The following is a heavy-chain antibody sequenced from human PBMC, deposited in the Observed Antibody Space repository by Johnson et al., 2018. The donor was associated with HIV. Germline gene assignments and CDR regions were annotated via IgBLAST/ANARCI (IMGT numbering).Heavy chain of an antibody. J-gene: IGHJ3*02. V-gene: IGHV3-9*01. Sequence: EVQLVESGGGVVRPGGSLRLSCAASGFTFDDYAMHWVRQAPGKGLEWVSGISWNSGSIGYADSVKGRFTISRDNAKNSLYLQMNSLRAEDTALYYCAKFPSYRTTGTFDIWGQGTMVTVSS. CDR3: AKFPSYRTTGTFDI. CDR2: ISWNSGSI. D-gene: IGHD1-7*01. CDR1: GFTFDDYA.